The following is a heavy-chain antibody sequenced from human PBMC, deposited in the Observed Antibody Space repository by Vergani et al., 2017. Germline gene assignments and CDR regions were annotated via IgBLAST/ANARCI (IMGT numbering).Heavy chain of an antibody. Sequence: EVQLLESGGGLVQPGGSLRLSCAASGFTFSSYAMSWVRQAPGKGLEWVSAISGSGGSTYYADSVKGRFTISRDNSKNTLYLQMNSLRAKDTAVYYCAKGPRIAVAGTWFDPWGQGTLVTVSS. J-gene: IGHJ5*02. V-gene: IGHV3-23*01. D-gene: IGHD6-19*01. CDR2: ISGSGGST. CDR3: AKGPRIAVAGTWFDP. CDR1: GFTFSSYA.